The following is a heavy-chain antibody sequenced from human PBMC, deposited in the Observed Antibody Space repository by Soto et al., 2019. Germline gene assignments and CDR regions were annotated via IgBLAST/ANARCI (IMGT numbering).Heavy chain of an antibody. Sequence: QVQLQQWGAGLLKPSETLSLTCAVYGGSFSGYYWSLIRQPPGKGLEWIGEINHSGRTNYNPSLKRRVTISVDTSKNRFSLTMSSVTAADTAVYYCARGSLVLMVGQQLYYFDYWGQGTLVTVSA. CDR3: ARGSLVLMVGQQLYYFDY. V-gene: IGHV4-34*01. J-gene: IGHJ4*02. D-gene: IGHD6-13*01. CDR1: GGSFSGYY. CDR2: INHSGRT.